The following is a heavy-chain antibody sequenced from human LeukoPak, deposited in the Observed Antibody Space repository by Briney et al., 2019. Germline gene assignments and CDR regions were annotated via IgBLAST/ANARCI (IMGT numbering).Heavy chain of an antibody. J-gene: IGHJ4*02. CDR2: ISSSSSAI. CDR1: GFTFSSYS. D-gene: IGHD6-19*01. V-gene: IGHV3-48*02. CDR3: ARRGSSGLYYFDY. Sequence: GGSLRLSCAASGFTFSSYSMNWVRQAPGKGLEWVSYISSSSSAIYYADSVKGRFTISRDNAKNSLYLQMNCLRDEDTPVYYCARRGSSGLYYFDYWGQGILVTVSS.